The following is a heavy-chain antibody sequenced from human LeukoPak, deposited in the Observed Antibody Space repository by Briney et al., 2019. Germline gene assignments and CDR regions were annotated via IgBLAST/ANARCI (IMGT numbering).Heavy chain of an antibody. J-gene: IGHJ4*02. CDR2: INPNSGGT. Sequence: ASVKVSCKASGYTFTGYFMHWVRQAPGQGLEWMGWINPNSGGTSYLQNFQGRVTMTRDTSISTAYMDLSRLRSDDTAVYYCARGRPGDYFDYWGQGTLVTVSS. D-gene: IGHD6-25*01. V-gene: IGHV1-2*02. CDR1: GYTFTGYF. CDR3: ARGRPGDYFDY.